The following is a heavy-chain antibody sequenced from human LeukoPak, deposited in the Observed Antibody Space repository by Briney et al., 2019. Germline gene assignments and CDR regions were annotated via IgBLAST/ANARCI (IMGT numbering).Heavy chain of an antibody. J-gene: IGHJ4*02. V-gene: IGHV3-21*01. CDR3: ARDLNGDYLFDD. D-gene: IGHD4-17*01. Sequence: GGSLRLSCAASGFTFTIYSLNWVRQAPGKGLEWVASISSSSSYINYADSVKGRFIISRDNANNSLYLQMNSLRAEDTAVYYCARDLNGDYLFDDWGQGTLVIVSS. CDR2: ISSSSSYI. CDR1: GFTFTIYS.